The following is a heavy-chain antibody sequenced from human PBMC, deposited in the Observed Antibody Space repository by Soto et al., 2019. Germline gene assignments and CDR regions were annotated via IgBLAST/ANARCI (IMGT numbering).Heavy chain of an antibody. CDR3: TRGGVPGVTWNWFDT. V-gene: IGHV3-33*01. J-gene: IGHJ5*02. CDR1: GFTFSSYG. Sequence: PGGSLRLSCAASGFTFSSYGMYWVRQAPGKGLEWVAVIWYDGSNKYYEDSVKGRFTISRDNSKNTLYLQMNSLRAEDTAVYYCTRGGVPGVTWNWFDTWGQGTLVTVS. D-gene: IGHD3-10*01. CDR2: IWYDGSNK.